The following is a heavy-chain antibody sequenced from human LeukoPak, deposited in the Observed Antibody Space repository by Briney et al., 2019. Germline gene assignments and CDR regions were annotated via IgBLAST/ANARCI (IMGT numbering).Heavy chain of an antibody. CDR1: GFTFSSDR. CDR3: ARVPGQQLGSHAFDI. D-gene: IGHD6-13*01. V-gene: IGHV3-21*01. CDR2: ISSSSSDI. J-gene: IGHJ3*02. Sequence: GGSLRLSCAASGFTFSSDRMNWVRQAPGKGLERVSSISSSSSDIYYADSVKGGFTISRDKAKKSLYMQMNRLRAEYTAVYYCARVPGQQLGSHAFDIWGQGTMVTVSS.